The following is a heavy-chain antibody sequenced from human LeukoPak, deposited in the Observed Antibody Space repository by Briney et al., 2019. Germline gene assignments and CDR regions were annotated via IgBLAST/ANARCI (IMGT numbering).Heavy chain of an antibody. CDR1: GGSISSYY. V-gene: IGHV4-59*01. CDR3: ARGPGGGSYSGAFDI. CDR2: IYNSGST. D-gene: IGHD1-26*01. Sequence: PSETLSLTCTVSGGSISSYYWSWIRQPPGKGLEWVAYIYNSGSTSYNPSLKSRATISMNTSKNQFSLKLSSVTAADTAVYYCARGPGGGSYSGAFDIWGQGTMVTVSS. J-gene: IGHJ3*02.